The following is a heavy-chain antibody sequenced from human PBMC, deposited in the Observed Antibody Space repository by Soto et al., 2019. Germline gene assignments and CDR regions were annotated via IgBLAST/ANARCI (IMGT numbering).Heavy chain of an antibody. J-gene: IGHJ4*02. D-gene: IGHD2-15*01. V-gene: IGHV3-23*01. CDR1: GFTFSSYA. CDR3: AKDGKLWDIVVVVAATLKYFDY. CDR2: ISGSGGST. Sequence: GGSLRLSCAASGFTFSSYAMSWVRQAPGKGLEWVSAISGSGGSTYYADSVKGRFTISRDNSKNTLYLQMNSLRAEDTAVYYCAKDGKLWDIVVVVAATLKYFDYWGQGTLVTVSS.